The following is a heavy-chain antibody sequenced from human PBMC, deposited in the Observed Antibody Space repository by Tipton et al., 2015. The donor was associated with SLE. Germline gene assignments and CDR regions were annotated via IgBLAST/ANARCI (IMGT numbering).Heavy chain of an antibody. CDR2: VSYSGST. D-gene: IGHD6-19*01. CDR1: GDPINSHY. CDR3: VRGEYSSGWYGDYFAY. J-gene: IGHJ4*02. Sequence: TLSLTCTVSGDPINSHYRSWVRQAPGKGLEWIGYVSYSGSTNYSPSLKSRATISIDTSKNQFYLKLNSVSAADTAVYFCVRGEYSSGWYGDYFAYWGQGTLVSVSS. V-gene: IGHV4-59*11.